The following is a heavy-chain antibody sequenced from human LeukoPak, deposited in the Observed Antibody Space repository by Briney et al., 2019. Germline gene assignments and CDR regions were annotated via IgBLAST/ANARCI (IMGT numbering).Heavy chain of an antibody. CDR2: IYPGDSDT. Sequence: GESLNISCKGCGYSFTSYWIGWVRQMPGKGLEWMGIIYPGDSDTIYSPSFQGQVTISADKSISTAYLQWSSLKASDTAMYYCARPLDAVAGTSSDYWGQGTLVTVSS. V-gene: IGHV5-51*01. CDR1: GYSFTSYW. CDR3: ARPLDAVAGTSSDY. D-gene: IGHD6-19*01. J-gene: IGHJ4*02.